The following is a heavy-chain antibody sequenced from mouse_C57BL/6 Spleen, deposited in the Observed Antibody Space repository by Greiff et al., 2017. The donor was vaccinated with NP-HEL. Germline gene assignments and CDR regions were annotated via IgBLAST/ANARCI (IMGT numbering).Heavy chain of an antibody. V-gene: IGHV1-42*01. CDR3: ARSYYGSWYFDV. J-gene: IGHJ1*03. CDR2: INPSTGGT. Sequence: VQLKESGPELVKPGASVKISCKASGYSFTGYYMNWVKQSPEKSLEWIGEINPSTGGTTYNQKFKAKATLTVDKSSSTAYMQLKSLTSEDSAVYYCARSYYGSWYFDVWGTGTTVTVSS. CDR1: GYSFTGYY. D-gene: IGHD1-1*01.